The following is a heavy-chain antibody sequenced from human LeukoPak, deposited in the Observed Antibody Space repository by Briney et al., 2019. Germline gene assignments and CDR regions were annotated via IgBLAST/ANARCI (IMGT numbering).Heavy chain of an antibody. D-gene: IGHD6-6*01. V-gene: IGHV3-23*01. CDR2: ISDSGDRT. J-gene: IGHJ4*02. Sequence: GGSLRLSCAASGFTFSSYALTWVRQAPGKGLEWVSSISDSGDRTHYADSVKGRFTISRVNSKNTLFLQMSNLRTEDTAVYYCANSSLAWGQGTPVTVSS. CDR3: ANSSLA. CDR1: GFTFSSYA.